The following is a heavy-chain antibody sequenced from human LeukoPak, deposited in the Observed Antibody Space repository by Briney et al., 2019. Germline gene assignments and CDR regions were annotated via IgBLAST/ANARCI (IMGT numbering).Heavy chain of an antibody. J-gene: IGHJ1*01. V-gene: IGHV3-21*01. D-gene: IGHD6-19*01. CDR2: ISSSSSYI. CDR3: ARDSSGWRDFQH. CDR1: GFTFSSYS. Sequence: PGGSLRLSCAASGFTFSSYSMNWDRQAPGKGLEWVSSISSSSSYIYYADSVKGRFTISRDNAKNPLYLQMNSLRAEDTAVYYCARDSSGWRDFQHWGQGTLVTVSS.